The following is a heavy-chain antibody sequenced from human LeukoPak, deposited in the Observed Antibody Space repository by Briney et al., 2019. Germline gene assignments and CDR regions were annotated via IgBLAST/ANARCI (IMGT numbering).Heavy chain of an antibody. J-gene: IGHJ4*02. V-gene: IGHV4-59*01. CDR2: IYGSGST. D-gene: IGHD3-10*01. CDR1: GASISSWY. CDR3: AKQTMLVGYANGLGFNY. Sequence: PSGTLSLTCNVTGASISSWYWSWIRQPPGKGLEWIGDIYGSGSTNYNPSLKSRVSMSADTSKNQISLNLKFVTAADTAVYCCAKQTMLVGYANGLGFNYWGEGTLVTVSS.